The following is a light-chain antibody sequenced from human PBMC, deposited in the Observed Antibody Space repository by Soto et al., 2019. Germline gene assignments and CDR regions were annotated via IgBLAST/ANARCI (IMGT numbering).Light chain of an antibody. CDR2: AAS. Sequence: DIQMTQSPSSLSASVGDRVTITCRASQSMSNYLNWYQQKPGKAPKLLIYAASSLQSGVPSRFSGSGSGTDFTLTISSLQPEDFATYYCQQSYSTPRTFGQRTKGDI. CDR3: QQSYSTPRT. J-gene: IGKJ1*01. V-gene: IGKV1-39*01. CDR1: QSMSNY.